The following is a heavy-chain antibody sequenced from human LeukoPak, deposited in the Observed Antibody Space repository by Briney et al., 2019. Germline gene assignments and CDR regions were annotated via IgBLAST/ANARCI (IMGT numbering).Heavy chain of an antibody. CDR2: IGGSGGNT. D-gene: IGHD6-19*01. J-gene: IGHJ5*02. Sequence: EGSLRLSCAASGFTFSSYAMNWVRQAPGKGLEWVSSIGGSGGNTYYADSVKGRFTISRDNSKNTLYLQMNNLRTEDTAVYYCAKMYSSAWFGESWGQGTLVTVSS. V-gene: IGHV3-23*01. CDR3: AKMYSSAWFGES. CDR1: GFTFSSYA.